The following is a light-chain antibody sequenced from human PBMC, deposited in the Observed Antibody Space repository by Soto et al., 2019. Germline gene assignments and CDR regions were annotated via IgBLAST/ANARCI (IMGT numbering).Light chain of an antibody. CDR2: DTS. J-gene: IGKJ3*01. Sequence: EIVLTQSPATLSLSPGERATLSCRASESLYTYLAWFQQKPGQSPRLLIIDTSRRATGVPARFSGSGAGTEYTLTISSLEPDDFAVYYCQEHGNWPRRTFGPGTKVEI. CDR1: ESLYTY. V-gene: IGKV3-11*01. CDR3: QEHGNWPRRT.